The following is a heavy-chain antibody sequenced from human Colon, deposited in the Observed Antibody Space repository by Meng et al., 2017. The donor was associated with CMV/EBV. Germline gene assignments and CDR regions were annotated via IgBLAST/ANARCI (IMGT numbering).Heavy chain of an antibody. J-gene: IGHJ6*02. CDR1: GGSISSSSYY. CDR2: IYYSGST. Sequence: SETLSLTCTVSGGSISSSSYYWGWIRQPPGKGLEWIGSIYYSGSTYYNPSLKSRVTISVDTSKNQFSLKLSSVTAADTAVYYCARDSGYYGMDVWGQGTTVIVSS. D-gene: IGHD3-10*01. CDR3: ARDSGYYGMDV. V-gene: IGHV4-39*07.